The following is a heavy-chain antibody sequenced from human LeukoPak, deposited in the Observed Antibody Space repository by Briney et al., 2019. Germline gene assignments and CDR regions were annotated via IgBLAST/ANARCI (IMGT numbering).Heavy chain of an antibody. V-gene: IGHV1-24*01. CDR2: FDPEDGET. Sequence: ASVKVSCKVSGYTLTELSMHWVRQAPGKGLEWMGGFDPEDGETIYAQKFQGRVTMTEDTSTDTAYMELSSLRSEDTAVYYCATGTGTTSAPGDPSLDYGARGTLVTVST. D-gene: IGHD1-7*01. CDR3: ATGTGTTSAPGDPSLDY. CDR1: GYTLTELS. J-gene: IGHJ4*02.